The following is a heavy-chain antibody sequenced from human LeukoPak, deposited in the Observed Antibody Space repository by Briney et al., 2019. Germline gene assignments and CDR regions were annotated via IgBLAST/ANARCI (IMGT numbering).Heavy chain of an antibody. D-gene: IGHD5-18*01. CDR1: GFTFDDYA. V-gene: IGHV3-9*01. CDR2: ISWNSGNI. Sequence: PGRSLRLSCAASGFTFDDYAMHWVRQTPRKGLEWVSGISWNSGNIGYADSVKGRFTISRDNARNSLYLQMSSLRAEDTALYYCAKDITHDTVMFSFASWGQGTLVTVSS. CDR3: AKDITHDTVMFSFAS. J-gene: IGHJ4*02.